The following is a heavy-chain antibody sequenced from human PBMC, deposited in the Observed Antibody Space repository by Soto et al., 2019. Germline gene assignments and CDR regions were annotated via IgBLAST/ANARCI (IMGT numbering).Heavy chain of an antibody. CDR3: ARGIATGQLDP. J-gene: IGHJ5*02. CDR1: GYTFTRYT. Sequence: ASVKFSCKASGYTFTRYTMNWVRQAPGQRLECMGWINPDNGNTKSSQKFQDRVIITRDTSASTAYMDLSSLRSEDTAVYYCARGIATGQLDPWGQGTLVTVSS. V-gene: IGHV1-3*01. D-gene: IGHD2-15*01. CDR2: INPDNGNT.